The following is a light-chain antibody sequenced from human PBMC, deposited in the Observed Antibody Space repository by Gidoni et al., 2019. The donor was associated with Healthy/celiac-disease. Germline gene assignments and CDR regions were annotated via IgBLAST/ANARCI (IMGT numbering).Light chain of an antibody. CDR2: AAS. CDR1: QSISSY. J-gene: IGKJ1*01. CDR3: QQSYSTPRT. V-gene: IGKV1-39*01. Sequence: DIQMTQSPSSLSASVGDRVTITCRASQSISSYLYWYQQKPGKAPQLLFYAASSLQSGVPSRFSGSGSGTDFTLTISSLQPEDFATYYFQQSYSTPRTFGQGTKVEIK.